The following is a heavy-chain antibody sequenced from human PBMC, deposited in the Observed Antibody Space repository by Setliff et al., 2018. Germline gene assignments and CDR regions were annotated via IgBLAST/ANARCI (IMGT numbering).Heavy chain of an antibody. Sequence: SGGSLRLSCAASGFTFDDYGMSWVRQGPGKGLEWVSGTNWNGGSTGYSDSVKGRFTISRDNAKNYLYLQMDSLRAEDTALYYCARDRHYGSGSYYTDYWGQGTLVTVSS. CDR1: GFTFDDYG. CDR2: TNWNGGST. D-gene: IGHD3-10*01. V-gene: IGHV3-20*04. CDR3: ARDRHYGSGSYYTDY. J-gene: IGHJ4*02.